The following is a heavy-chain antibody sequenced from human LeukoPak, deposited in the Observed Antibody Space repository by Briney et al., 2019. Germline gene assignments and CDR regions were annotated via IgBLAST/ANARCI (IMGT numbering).Heavy chain of an antibody. CDR3: ARDYFGGYDFRGELD. J-gene: IGHJ4*02. V-gene: IGHV3-33*05. CDR1: GFTFSSYS. Sequence: GGSLRLSCVASGFTFSSYSMQWVRQTPGKGLEWVGILSYDGTNTYYGESVKGRFTISRDNAKNSLYLQMNSLRAEDTAVYYCARDYFGGYDFRGELDWGQGTLVTVSS. D-gene: IGHD5-12*01. CDR2: LSYDGTNT.